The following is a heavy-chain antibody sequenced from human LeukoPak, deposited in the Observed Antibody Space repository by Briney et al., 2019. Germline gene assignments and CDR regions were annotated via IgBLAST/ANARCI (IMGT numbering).Heavy chain of an antibody. D-gene: IGHD3-10*01. J-gene: IGHJ4*02. CDR1: GYTFTSYD. CDR2: INPNGGST. V-gene: IGHV1-46*01. CDR3: ARVGRYYGSGSYPGY. Sequence: ASVKVSCKASGYTFTSYDINWVRQATGQGLEWMGIINPNGGSTSYAQKFQGRVTMTRDMSTSTVYMELSSLRSEDTAVYYCARVGRYYGSGSYPGYWGQGTLVTVSS.